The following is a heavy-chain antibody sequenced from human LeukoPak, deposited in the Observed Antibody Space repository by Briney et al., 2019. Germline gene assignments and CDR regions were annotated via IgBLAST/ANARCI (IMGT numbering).Heavy chain of an antibody. J-gene: IGHJ4*02. V-gene: IGHV3-30*03. CDR2: ISYDGSNK. CDR1: GFIFSSYG. D-gene: IGHD6-13*01. Sequence: PGRSLRLSCAASGFIFSSYGMHWVRQAPGKGLEWVAVISYDGSNKYYADSVKGRFTISRDNSKNTLYLQMNSLRAEDTAVYYCARDTGIAAAGTADYWGQGTLVTVSS. CDR3: ARDTGIAAAGTADY.